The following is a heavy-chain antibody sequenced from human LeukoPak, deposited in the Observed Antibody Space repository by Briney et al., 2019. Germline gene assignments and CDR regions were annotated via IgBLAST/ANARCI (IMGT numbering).Heavy chain of an antibody. D-gene: IGHD1-26*01. CDR2: ISGSGSRT. V-gene: IGHV3-23*01. CDR1: GFTYSSYG. J-gene: IGHJ3*02. Sequence: TGGSPRLSCAASGFTYSSYGMTWVRQAPGKGLEWVSGISGSGSRTDYADSVKGRFTISRDNAKNTLYLQMNSLRAEDTAAYYCAKGSREWELLDAFDIWGQGTMVTVSS. CDR3: AKGSREWELLDAFDI.